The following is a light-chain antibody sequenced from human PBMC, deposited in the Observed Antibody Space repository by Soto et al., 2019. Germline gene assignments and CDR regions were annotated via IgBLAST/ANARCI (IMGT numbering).Light chain of an antibody. CDR2: EVS. Sequence: QSVLTQPTSASGSPGQSVTLSCAGTSNDIGGYNYVSWYQQHPGKAPKLMIYEVSKRPSGVPDRFSGSQSGNTASLTVSGLQAEDEADYYCSSYAGTDNLVFGGGTQLTVL. J-gene: IGLJ3*02. V-gene: IGLV2-8*01. CDR1: SNDIGGYNY. CDR3: SSYAGTDNLV.